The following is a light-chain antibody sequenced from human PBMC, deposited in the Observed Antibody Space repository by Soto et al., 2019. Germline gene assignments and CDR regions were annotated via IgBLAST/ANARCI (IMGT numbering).Light chain of an antibody. CDR2: TNN. V-gene: IGLV1-44*01. CDR1: NSNIGSNT. J-gene: IGLJ2*01. Sequence: QSVLTQPPSASGTPGQRVTISCSGSNSNIGSNTVNWYQQVPGTAPKLLIYTNNVRFSGVPDRFSGSKSGTSASLAISGLQSEDEADYYCAAWDDSLNGVVFGGGTKVTVL. CDR3: AAWDDSLNGVV.